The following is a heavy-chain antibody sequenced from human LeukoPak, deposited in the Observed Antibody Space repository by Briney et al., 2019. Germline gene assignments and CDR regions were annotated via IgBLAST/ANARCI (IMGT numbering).Heavy chain of an antibody. CDR1: GFTFSSYS. J-gene: IGHJ4*02. Sequence: GGSLRLSCAASGFTFSSYSMNWVRQAPGKRLEWVSSISISSSYIYYADSVKGRFTISRDNAKNSLYLQMNSLRAEDTAVYFCARGRSRYGSTTSCSRPPDYWGQGTLVTVSS. V-gene: IGHV3-21*01. D-gene: IGHD2-2*01. CDR2: ISISSSYI. CDR3: ARGRSRYGSTTSCSRPPDY.